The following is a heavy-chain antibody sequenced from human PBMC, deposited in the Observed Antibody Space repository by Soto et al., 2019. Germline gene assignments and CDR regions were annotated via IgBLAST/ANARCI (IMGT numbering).Heavy chain of an antibody. D-gene: IGHD3-22*01. V-gene: IGHV4-34*01. CDR1: GRAFSGYY. CDR2: INHSGST. Sequence: SETLSLTCAVYGRAFSGYYWSWIRQPPGKGLEWIGEINHSGSTNYNPSLKSRVTISVDTSKNQFSLKLSSVTAADTAVYYCARYPRLGHYYDSSGHSRGAFDIWGQGTMVT. CDR3: ARYPRLGHYYDSSGHSRGAFDI. J-gene: IGHJ3*02.